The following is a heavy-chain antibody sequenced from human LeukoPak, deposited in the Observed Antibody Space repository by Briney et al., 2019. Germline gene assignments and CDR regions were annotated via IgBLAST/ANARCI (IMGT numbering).Heavy chain of an antibody. D-gene: IGHD6-13*01. CDR2: IIPIFGTA. Sequence: GASVKVSCKASGGTFSSYAISWVRQAPGQGLEWMGGIIPIFGTANYAQKFQGRVTITADKSTSTAYMELSSLRSEDTAVYYCARDHVAAAVYDAFDIWGQGTMVTVPS. J-gene: IGHJ3*02. CDR1: GGTFSSYA. CDR3: ARDHVAAAVYDAFDI. V-gene: IGHV1-69*06.